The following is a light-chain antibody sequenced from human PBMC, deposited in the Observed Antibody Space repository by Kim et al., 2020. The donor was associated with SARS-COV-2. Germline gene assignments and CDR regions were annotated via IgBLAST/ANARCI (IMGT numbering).Light chain of an antibody. CDR3: QNYYSAPRT. Sequence: ASVGDRVTITCRASQAISNYLAWYQQKPGKVPKVLIFAASTLQSGVPSRFSGSRSGTDFTLTIGSLQPEDVATYYCQNYYSAPRTFGQGTKVDIK. V-gene: IGKV1-27*01. CDR2: AAS. CDR1: QAISNY. J-gene: IGKJ1*01.